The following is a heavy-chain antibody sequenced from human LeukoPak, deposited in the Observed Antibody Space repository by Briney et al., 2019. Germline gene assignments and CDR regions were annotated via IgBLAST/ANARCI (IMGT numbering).Heavy chain of an antibody. D-gene: IGHD2-2*02. CDR1: GGSISSSSYY. CDR3: ARAYCDSTSCYTGPMDV. Sequence: SETLSLTCTVSGGSISSSSYYWGWIRQPPGKGLEWIGSIYYSGSTSYSPSLESRVTISVDTSKNQFSLKLSSVTAADTAVYCCARAYCDSTSCYTGPMDVWGKGTTVTVSS. V-gene: IGHV4-39*07. CDR2: IYYSGST. J-gene: IGHJ6*04.